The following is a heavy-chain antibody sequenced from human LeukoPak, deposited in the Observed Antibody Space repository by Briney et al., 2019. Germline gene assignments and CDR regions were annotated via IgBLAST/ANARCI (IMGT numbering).Heavy chain of an antibody. V-gene: IGHV1-2*06. D-gene: IGHD6-13*01. J-gene: IGHJ4*02. Sequence: ASVKVSCKASGYTFTGYYMHWVRQAPGQGLEWMGRINPNSGGTNYAQKFQGRVTMTRDTSISTAYMELSRLRSDDTAVYYCARSSSSSWYVFDYWGQGTLVTVSS. CDR1: GYTFTGYY. CDR2: INPNSGGT. CDR3: ARSSSSSWYVFDY.